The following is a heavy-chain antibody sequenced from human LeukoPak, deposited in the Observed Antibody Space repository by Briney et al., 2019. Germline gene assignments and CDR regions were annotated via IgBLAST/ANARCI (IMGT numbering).Heavy chain of an antibody. V-gene: IGHV3-30*18. CDR3: AKGPLNCGGDCYPSYTWFDP. D-gene: IGHD2-21*01. CDR1: GFTFSSYG. Sequence: PGGSLRLSCAASGFTFSSYGMHWVRQAPGKGLEWVAVISYDGSNKYYADSVKGRFTISRDNSKNTLYLQVSSLRAEDTAIYYCAKGPLNCGGDCYPSYTWFDPWGQGTLVTVSS. J-gene: IGHJ5*02. CDR2: ISYDGSNK.